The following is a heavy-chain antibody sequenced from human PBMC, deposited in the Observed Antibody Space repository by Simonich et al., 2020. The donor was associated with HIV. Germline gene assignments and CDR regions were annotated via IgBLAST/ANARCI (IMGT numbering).Heavy chain of an antibody. Sequence: QVQLVQSGAEVKKPGSSVKVSCKASGGTFSSFAISWVRQAPGLGLEWVGGITPILGTANYAQMFQGRVTITADESTSTAYMELSSLRSEDTGIYYCARKGGGRGVYYFDYWGQGTLVTVSS. D-gene: IGHD3-10*01. V-gene: IGHV1-69*13. J-gene: IGHJ4*02. CDR1: GGTFSSFA. CDR2: ITPILGTA. CDR3: ARKGGGRGVYYFDY.